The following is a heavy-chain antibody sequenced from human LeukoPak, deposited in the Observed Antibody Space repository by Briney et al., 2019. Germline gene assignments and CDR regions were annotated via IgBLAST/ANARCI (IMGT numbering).Heavy chain of an antibody. D-gene: IGHD3-16*01. Sequence: GGSLRLPCAASGFTFSNYWMHWVRQAPGKGLVWVSRINSDEITTTYADSVKGRFTISRDNAESTLYLQMNSLRAEDTAVYFCARGRFGTVDYWGQGTLVTVSS. CDR3: ARGRFGTVDY. J-gene: IGHJ4*02. V-gene: IGHV3-74*03. CDR2: INSDEITT. CDR1: GFTFSNYW.